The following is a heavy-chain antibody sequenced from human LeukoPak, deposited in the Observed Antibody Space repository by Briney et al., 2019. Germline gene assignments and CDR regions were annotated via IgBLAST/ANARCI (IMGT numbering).Heavy chain of an antibody. CDR1: GGTFSSYA. J-gene: IGHJ4*01. V-gene: IGHV1-69*04. CDR3: ARDVIEMATFDY. Sequence: GASVKVSCKASGGTFSSYAISWVRQAPGQGLEWMGRIIPILDVTDYAQNFQGRVTITADKSTSTAYMEVNSLRFEDTAVYYCARDVIEMATFDYWSHGTLVTVSS. CDR2: IIPILDVT. D-gene: IGHD5-24*01.